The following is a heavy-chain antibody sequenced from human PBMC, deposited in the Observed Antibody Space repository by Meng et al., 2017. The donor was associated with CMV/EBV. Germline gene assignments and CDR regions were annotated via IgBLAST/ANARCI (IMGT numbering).Heavy chain of an antibody. Sequence: FSCYAFSCVRRAPGPGLEWMGGIVPIFGTANYAQKFQGRVTITADESTSTAYMELSSLRSEDTAVYDCARDPVLYCSGGSCYESFDYWGQGTLVTVSS. CDR2: IVPIFGTA. CDR1: FSCYA. J-gene: IGHJ4*02. CDR3: ARDPVLYCSGGSCYESFDY. V-gene: IGHV1-69*01. D-gene: IGHD2-15*01.